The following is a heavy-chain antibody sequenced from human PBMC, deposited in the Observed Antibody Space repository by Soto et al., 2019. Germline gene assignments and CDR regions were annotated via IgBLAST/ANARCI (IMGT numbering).Heavy chain of an antibody. CDR1: GGSISSSSYY. J-gene: IGHJ4*02. CDR2: VFYTGFN. Sequence: PSETLSLTCTVPGGSISSSSYYWGWLRQSPGNGPEGIGSVFYTGFNSYNPSLESRVSVSVDTSKNQFSLKVSGVSAADTAVYYCATPQKGYNWNYFDHWGQGALVTVSS. V-gene: IGHV4-39*01. D-gene: IGHD1-20*01. CDR3: ATPQKGYNWNYFDH.